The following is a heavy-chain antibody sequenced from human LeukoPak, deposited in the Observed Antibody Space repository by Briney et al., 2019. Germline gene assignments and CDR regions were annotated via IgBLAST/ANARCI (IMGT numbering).Heavy chain of an antibody. CDR3: ARLQPNSGEWAFDI. J-gene: IGHJ3*02. CDR1: DASISTYY. Sequence: SETLSLTCTVSDASISTYYWSWIRQSPGKGLEWIGHLYSRGSPNYDPSLKRRVTISVDTSKNLFSLTLTSVTAADTAVYYCARLQPNSGEWAFDIWGQGTMVTVSS. CDR2: LYSRGSP. V-gene: IGHV4-59*01. D-gene: IGHD1-1*01.